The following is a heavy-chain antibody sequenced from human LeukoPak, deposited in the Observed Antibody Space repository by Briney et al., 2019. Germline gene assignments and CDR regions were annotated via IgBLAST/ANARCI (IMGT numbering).Heavy chain of an antibody. CDR2: ISGYNGKT. CDR1: GYTFSSYG. V-gene: IGHV1-18*01. Sequence: ASVKVSCKASGYTFSSYGINWVRQAPGQGLEWMGWISGYNGKTNYAQKVQGRVTMTTDTSTSTVYMELRSLRSDDTAVYYCARTMAVHAFDIWGQGTMVTVSS. CDR3: ARTMAVHAFDI. D-gene: IGHD3-10*01. J-gene: IGHJ3*02.